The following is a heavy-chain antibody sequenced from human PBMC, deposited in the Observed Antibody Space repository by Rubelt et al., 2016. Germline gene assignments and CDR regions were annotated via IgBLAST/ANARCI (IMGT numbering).Heavy chain of an antibody. Sequence: QVQLVQSGAEVKKPGASVKVSCKASGYTFTSYSMHWVRQAPGQGLAWMGIINPSGGSTSYAQKLQGRVTRNRDTSTSTVYMELSSLRAEGTAVYYCAREQETTVTIEGVLGYWGQGTLVTVSS. CDR1: GYTFTSYS. D-gene: IGHD4-17*01. CDR2: INPSGGST. CDR3: AREQETTVTIEGVLGY. J-gene: IGHJ4*02. V-gene: IGHV1-46*04.